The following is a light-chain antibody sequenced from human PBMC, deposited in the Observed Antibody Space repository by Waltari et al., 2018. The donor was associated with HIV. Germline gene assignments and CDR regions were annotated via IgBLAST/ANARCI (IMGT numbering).Light chain of an antibody. J-gene: IGLJ3*02. CDR2: INSDGSH. CDR3: KTWGTGIEV. Sequence: QPVLTQSPSASASLGASVTLPCLLTSGYSSYAIAWHPQQPGQAPRYLMQINSDGSHMKGEGIPDRFSCSSSGAVRYLTVSSLQAEDEADYYCKTWGTGIEVFGGGTKLTVL. V-gene: IGLV4-69*01. CDR1: SGYSSYA.